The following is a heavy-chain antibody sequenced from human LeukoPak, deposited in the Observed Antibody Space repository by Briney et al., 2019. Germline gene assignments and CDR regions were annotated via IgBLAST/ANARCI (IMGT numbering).Heavy chain of an antibody. CDR1: GVSFDDYC. CDR2: INHSGYT. D-gene: IGHD4-17*01. Sequence: SETLSLTCAVSGVSFDDYCWSWVRQTPGKGLEWLGEINHSGYTNDSPSLKSRVTLSIDTSNKQFSLNLRSVTVADAGIYYCTRMTTGHDYWGQGTLVTVSS. V-gene: IGHV4-34*01. J-gene: IGHJ4*02. CDR3: TRMTTGHDY.